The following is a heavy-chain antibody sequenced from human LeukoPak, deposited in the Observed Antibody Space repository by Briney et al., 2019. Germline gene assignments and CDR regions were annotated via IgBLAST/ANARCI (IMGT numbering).Heavy chain of an antibody. V-gene: IGHV4-34*01. CDR3: ARGLGGGSFLYNWFDP. D-gene: IGHD2-15*01. CDR2: INHSGST. CDR1: GGSFSGYY. Sequence: SETLSLTCAVYGGSFSGYYWSWIRQPPGKGLEWIGEINHSGSTNYNPSLKSRVTISVDTPKNQFSLKLSSVTAADTAVYYCARGLGGGSFLYNWFDPWGQGTLVTVSS. J-gene: IGHJ5*02.